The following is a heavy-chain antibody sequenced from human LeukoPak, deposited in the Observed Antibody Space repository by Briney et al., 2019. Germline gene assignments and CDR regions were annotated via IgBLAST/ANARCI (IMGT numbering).Heavy chain of an antibody. CDR1: GFTFSSYS. V-gene: IGHV3-48*01. D-gene: IGHD4-17*01. CDR2: ISSSSSTI. J-gene: IGHJ4*02. Sequence: GGSLRLSCAASGFTFSSYSMNWVRQAPGKGLEWVSYISSSSSTIYYADSVKGRFTISRDNAKNSLYLQMNSLRAEDTALYYCAKDSTTVLYYFDYWGQGTLVTVSS. CDR3: AKDSTTVLYYFDY.